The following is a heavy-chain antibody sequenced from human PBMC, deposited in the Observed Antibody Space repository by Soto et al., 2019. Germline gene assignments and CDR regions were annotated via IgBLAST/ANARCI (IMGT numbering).Heavy chain of an antibody. CDR2: INHSGST. Sequence: QVQLQQWGAGLLKPSETLSLTCAVYGGSFSGYYWSWIRQPPGKGLEWIGEINHSGSTNYNPSLKRRVAISVDTAKNQFSLKLSSVTAADTAVDYCARGYVVRGASDQYWGQGTLVTVSS. D-gene: IGHD3-10*01. CDR1: GGSFSGYY. CDR3: ARGYVVRGASDQY. V-gene: IGHV4-34*01. J-gene: IGHJ4*02.